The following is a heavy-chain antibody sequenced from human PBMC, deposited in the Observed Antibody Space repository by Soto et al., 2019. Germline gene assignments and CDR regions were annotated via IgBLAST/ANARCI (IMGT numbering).Heavy chain of an antibody. J-gene: IGHJ5*02. V-gene: IGHV3-30-3*01. Sequence: QVRLVESGGGVVQPGRSLRLSCTASGFSFSSYAMYWFRQPPGKGLEWVAGISHDGINKHYADSVKGRVTVSRDNSSHSLDLQLNSLRGEDTAMYYCARDMDSSDYFVKWFEHWGQGTLVTVSS. D-gene: IGHD6-19*01. CDR2: ISHDGINK. CDR3: ARDMDSSDYFVKWFEH. CDR1: GFSFSSYA.